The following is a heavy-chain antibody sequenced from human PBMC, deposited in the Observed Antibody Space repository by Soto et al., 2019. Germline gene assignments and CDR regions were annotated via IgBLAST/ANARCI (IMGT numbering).Heavy chain of an antibody. CDR3: AKDLAGLAAAFDY. V-gene: IGHV3-23*01. Sequence: PGGSLRLSCAASGFTFSSYAMSWVRQAPGKGLEWVSAISGSGGSTYYADSVKGRSTISRDNSKNTLYLQMTSLRAEDTAVYYCAKDLAGLAAAFDYWGQGTLVTVSS. CDR1: GFTFSSYA. CDR2: ISGSGGST. J-gene: IGHJ4*02. D-gene: IGHD6-13*01.